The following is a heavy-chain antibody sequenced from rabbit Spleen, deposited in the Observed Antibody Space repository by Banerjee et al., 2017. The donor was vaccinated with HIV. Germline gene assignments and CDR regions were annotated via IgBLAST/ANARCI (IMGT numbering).Heavy chain of an antibody. CDR3: ARDLPDVIGWNFNL. D-gene: IGHD1-1*01. V-gene: IGHV1S45*01. J-gene: IGHJ4*01. CDR2: IDTDSGST. Sequence: QQQLVESGGGLVQPEGSLTLTCTASGFSFSNSYYMYWVRQAPGKGLEWIGSIDTDSGSTWYASWAKGRFTITKTSSTTVTLQMTSLTAADTATYFCARDLPDVIGWNFNLWGPGTLVTVS. CDR1: GFSFSNSYY.